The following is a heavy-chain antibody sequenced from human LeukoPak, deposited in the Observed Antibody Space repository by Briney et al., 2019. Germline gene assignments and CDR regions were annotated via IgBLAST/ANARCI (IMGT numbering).Heavy chain of an antibody. CDR3: AGGSLYCSGGSCYLAYFDY. J-gene: IGHJ4*02. Sequence: PSETLSLTCTVSGGSISSSSYYWGWIRQPPGKGLEWIGSIYYSGSTYYNPSLKSRVTITVDSAKNQFSLKLSSVTAAATAVYYCAGGSLYCSGGSCYLAYFDYRGQGTLVTVSS. D-gene: IGHD2-15*01. V-gene: IGHV4-39*07. CDR2: IYYSGST. CDR1: GGSISSSSYY.